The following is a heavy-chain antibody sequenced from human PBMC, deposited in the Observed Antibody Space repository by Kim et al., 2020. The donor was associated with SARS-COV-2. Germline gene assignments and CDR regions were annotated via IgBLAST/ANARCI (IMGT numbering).Heavy chain of an antibody. J-gene: IGHJ5*01. CDR2: IQSKVAGGKI. CDR1: GMTFSNSW. D-gene: IGHD3-10*01. CDR3: TADLGPRGDSWFDS. Sequence: GGSLRLSCEASGMTFSNSWMTWVRQAPGKGLEWVGRIQSKVAGGKIDYDALVKGRITISRDDSTSILYLQMNSLKSEDTAVYYCTADLGPRGDSWFDS. V-gene: IGHV3-15*01.